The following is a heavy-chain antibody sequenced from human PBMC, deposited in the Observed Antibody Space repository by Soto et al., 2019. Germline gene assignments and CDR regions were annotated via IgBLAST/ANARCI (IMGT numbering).Heavy chain of an antibody. V-gene: IGHV4-59*01. D-gene: IGHD6-19*01. CDR2: VYYTGST. CDR1: GGSISGSY. CDR3: ARSVAVPGAHIDY. Sequence: SETLSLTCSVSGGSISGSYWSWIRQSPGKGLEWLGYVYYTGSTNYSPSLRSRVSISVDTSKNEFSLRLSSATAADTAVYFCARSVAVPGAHIDYWGQGTQVTVSS. J-gene: IGHJ4*02.